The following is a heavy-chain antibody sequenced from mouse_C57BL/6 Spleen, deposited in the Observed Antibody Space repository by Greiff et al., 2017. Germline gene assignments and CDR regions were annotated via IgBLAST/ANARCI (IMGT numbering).Heavy chain of an antibody. J-gene: IGHJ4*01. CDR3: ARGGEGNYAMDY. CDR2: ISDGGSYT. Sequence: EVMLVESGGGLVKPGGSLKLSCAASGFTFSSYAMSWVRQTPEKRLEWVATISDGGSYTYYPDNVKGRFTISRDNAKNNLYLQMSHLKSEDTAMYYCARGGEGNYAMDYWGQGTSVTVSS. V-gene: IGHV5-4*03. CDR1: GFTFSSYA.